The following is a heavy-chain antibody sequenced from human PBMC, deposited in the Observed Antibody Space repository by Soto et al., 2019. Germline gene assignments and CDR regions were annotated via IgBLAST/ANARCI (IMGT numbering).Heavy chain of an antibody. CDR1: GFTFRSYA. D-gene: IGHD2-15*01. V-gene: IGHV3-23*01. J-gene: IGHJ4*02. CDR3: AKRRGAGGHFDY. Sequence: DVQLLESGGGLVQPEGSLRLSCAASGFTFRSYAMGWVRQGPGKGLEWVAGVSIGGSTHYADSVRGRFTISRDNSKNTLSLQMNSLTAEDTAVYFCAKRRGAGGHFDYWGQGALVTVSS. CDR2: VSIGGST.